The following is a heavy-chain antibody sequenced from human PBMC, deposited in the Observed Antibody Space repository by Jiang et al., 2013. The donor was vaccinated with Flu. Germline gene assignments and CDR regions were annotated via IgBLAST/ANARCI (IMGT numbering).Heavy chain of an antibody. CDR1: GGSISSYY. CDR3: ARHPGGDAFDI. J-gene: IGHJ3*02. V-gene: IGHV4-59*08. Sequence: GPGLVKPSETLSLTCTVSGGSISSYYWSWIRQPPGKGPEWIGYIYYSGSTNYNPSLKSRVTISVDTSKNQFSLKLSSVTAADTAVYYCARHPGGDAFDIWGQGTMVTVSS. CDR2: IYYSGST. D-gene: IGHD1-26*01.